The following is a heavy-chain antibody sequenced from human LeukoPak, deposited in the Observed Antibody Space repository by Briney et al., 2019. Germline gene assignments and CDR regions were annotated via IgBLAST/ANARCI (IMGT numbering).Heavy chain of an antibody. CDR2: INSDGSST. J-gene: IGHJ3*02. V-gene: IGHV3-74*01. CDR3: AREEGYCTSTSCRAGGHAFDI. CDR1: GFTFSSYW. D-gene: IGHD2-2*01. Sequence: GGSLRLSCAASGFTFSSYWMHWVRQAPGKGLVWVSRINSDGSSTSYADSAKGRFTISRDNAKNTLYLQMNTLRAEDTAVYYCAREEGYCTSTSCRAGGHAFDIWGQGTMVTVSP.